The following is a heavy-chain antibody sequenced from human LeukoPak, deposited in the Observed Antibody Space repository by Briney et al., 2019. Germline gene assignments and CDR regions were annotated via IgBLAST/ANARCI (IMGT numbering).Heavy chain of an antibody. D-gene: IGHD6-13*01. J-gene: IGHJ5*02. CDR3: ARLKGEQQLLNWFDP. V-gene: IGHV1-46*01. CDR2: INPSGGST. Sequence: AASVKVSCKASGYTFTSYYMHWVRQAPGQGLEWMGIINPSGGSTSYAQKFQGRVTMTRDTSTSTVYMELSRLRSDDTAVYYCARLKGEQQLLNWFDPWGQGTLVTVSS. CDR1: GYTFTSYY.